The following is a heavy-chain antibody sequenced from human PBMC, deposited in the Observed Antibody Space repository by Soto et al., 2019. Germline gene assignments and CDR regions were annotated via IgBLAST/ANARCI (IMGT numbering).Heavy chain of an antibody. CDR1: GGSISSYY. D-gene: IGHD2-2*01. Sequence: LSETLSLTCTVSGGSISSYYWSWIRQPPGKGLEWIGYIYYSGSTNYNPSLKSRVTISVDTSKNQFSLKLSSVTAADTAVYYCARHPCSSTSCYVGYRFDPWGQGTLVTVSS. CDR2: IYYSGST. J-gene: IGHJ5*02. CDR3: ARHPCSSTSCYVGYRFDP. V-gene: IGHV4-59*08.